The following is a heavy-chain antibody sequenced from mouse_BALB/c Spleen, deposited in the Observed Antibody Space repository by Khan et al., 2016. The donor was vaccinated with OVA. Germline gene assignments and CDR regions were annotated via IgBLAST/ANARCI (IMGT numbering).Heavy chain of an antibody. Sequence: VQRVESGAELAKPGASVKMSCTASGYTFTTYWIHWIKQRPGQGLEWIGYINPSTGYTEYNQKFKDKATLPTDESSSAAYLQLSSLTSEDSAVYYWTRRGLYGLFAFWGQGTLVTVSA. V-gene: IGHV1-7*01. CDR2: INPSTGYT. J-gene: IGHJ3*01. D-gene: IGHD1-1*02. CDR1: GYTFTTYW. CDR3: TRRGLYGLFAF.